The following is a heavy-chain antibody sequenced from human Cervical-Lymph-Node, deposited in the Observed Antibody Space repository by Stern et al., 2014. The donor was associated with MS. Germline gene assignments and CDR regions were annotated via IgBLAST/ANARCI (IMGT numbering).Heavy chain of an antibody. D-gene: IGHD6-19*01. CDR1: GYTFSTYG. CDR3: ARDPRIAVAGTGGGFDP. V-gene: IGHV1-18*01. J-gene: IGHJ5*02. CDR2: ISGYNDNT. Sequence: VQLVESGTEVKKPGASVKVSCKSSGYTFSTYGISWGRQAPGQGLEWMGWISGYNDNTNYVEKFQGRVTMTKDTSTSTAYMELRSLTSDDTAVYYCARDPRIAVAGTGGGFDPWGQGTLVTVSS.